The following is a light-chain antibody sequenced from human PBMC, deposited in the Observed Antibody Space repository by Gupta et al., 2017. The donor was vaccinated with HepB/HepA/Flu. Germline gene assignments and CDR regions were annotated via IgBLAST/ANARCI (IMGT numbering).Light chain of an antibody. CDR3: AACDDSLNVV. J-gene: IGLJ2*01. CDR2: RNN. CDR1: SSTIGNNT. V-gene: IGLV1-44*01. Sequence: QSLLTQPPSASGPPGPRVTISCSGSSSTIGNNTVNWYQQLPGTAPKLLIYRNNHRPSGVPDRFSGSKSGTSASLATSGLQSEDEADYYCAACDDSLNVVFGGGTKLTVL.